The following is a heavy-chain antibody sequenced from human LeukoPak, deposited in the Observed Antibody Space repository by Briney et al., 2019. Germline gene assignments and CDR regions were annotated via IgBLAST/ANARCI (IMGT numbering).Heavy chain of an antibody. CDR3: ARGTLKAAATDFDY. D-gene: IGHD6-13*01. J-gene: IGHJ4*02. Sequence: GGSLTLSCAASGFTFDDYGMSWVRQAPGKGLEWVSGINWNGGSTGYADSVKGRFTISRDNAKNSLYLQMNSLRAEDTALYYCARGTLKAAATDFDYWGQGPLLTVSS. V-gene: IGHV3-20*04. CDR1: GFTFDDYG. CDR2: INWNGGST.